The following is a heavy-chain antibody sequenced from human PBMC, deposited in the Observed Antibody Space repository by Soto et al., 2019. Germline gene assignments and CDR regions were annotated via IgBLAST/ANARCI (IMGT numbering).Heavy chain of an antibody. CDR3: ATVPDR. D-gene: IGHD2-2*01. V-gene: IGHV4-34*01. CDR1: GGSFSDYS. CDR2: INHSGST. Sequence: SETLSLTCAVYGGSFSDYSWTWIRQPPGKGLEWIGEINHSGSTNYNPSLKSRVTISVDTSKNQFSLKLSSVTAADTAVYYCATVPDRWGQGTLVTVSS. J-gene: IGHJ5*02.